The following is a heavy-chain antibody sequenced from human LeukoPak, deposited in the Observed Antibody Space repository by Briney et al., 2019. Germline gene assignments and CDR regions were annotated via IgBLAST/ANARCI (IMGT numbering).Heavy chain of an antibody. CDR2: IYTSGST. CDR1: GGSISSYY. CDR3: ASTYYYDSSGYYYGY. V-gene: IGHV4-4*07. J-gene: IGHJ4*02. Sequence: PSETLSLTCTVSGGSISSYYWSWIRQPAGKGLEWIGRIYTSGSTNYNPSLKSRVTMSVDTSKNQFSLKLSSVTAADTAVYYCASTYYYDSSGYYYGYWGQGTLVTVSS. D-gene: IGHD3-22*01.